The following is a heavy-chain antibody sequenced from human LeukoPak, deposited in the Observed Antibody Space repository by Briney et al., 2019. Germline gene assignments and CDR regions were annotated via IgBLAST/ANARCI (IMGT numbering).Heavy chain of an antibody. CDR1: GGSISSGSYY. Sequence: SETLSLTCTVSGGSISSGSYYWSWIRQPAGKGLEWIGRIYTSGSTNYNPSLKSRVTISVDTSKNQFSLKLSSVTVADTAVYCCARAPMVRGVSFDYWGQGTLVTVSS. D-gene: IGHD3-10*01. J-gene: IGHJ4*02. CDR3: ARAPMVRGVSFDY. V-gene: IGHV4-61*02. CDR2: IYTSGST.